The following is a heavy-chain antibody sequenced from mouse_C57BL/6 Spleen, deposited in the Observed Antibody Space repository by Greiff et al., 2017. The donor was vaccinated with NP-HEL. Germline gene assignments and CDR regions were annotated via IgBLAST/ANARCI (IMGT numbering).Heavy chain of an antibody. D-gene: IGHD6-1*01. CDR1: GYTFTDYE. Sequence: QVQLQQSGAELVRPGASVTLSCKASGYTFTDYEMHWVKQTPVHGLEWIGAIDPESGGTAYNEKFKGKAILTADQSSSTAYMELRSLTSEDSAVYNGTTGGSCLDNGGKGTRLPVSS. CDR2: IDPESGGT. CDR3: TTGGSCLDN. V-gene: IGHV1-15*01. J-gene: IGHJ2*03.